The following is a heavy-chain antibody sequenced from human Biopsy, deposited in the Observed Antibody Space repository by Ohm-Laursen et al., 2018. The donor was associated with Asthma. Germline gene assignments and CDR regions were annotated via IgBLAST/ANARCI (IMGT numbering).Heavy chain of an antibody. Sequence: SQTLSLTCTFSGGSINIGDYYWSWIRQHPVKGLEWIGYIYYSGSTYYNPSLKSRVSISLDTSKNRFSLSLTSVTAADTAVYYCARTTYGDDGFDPWGQGTLVPVSS. CDR2: IYYSGST. V-gene: IGHV4-31*03. J-gene: IGHJ5*02. CDR1: GGSINIGDYY. CDR3: ARTTYGDDGFDP. D-gene: IGHD4-17*01.